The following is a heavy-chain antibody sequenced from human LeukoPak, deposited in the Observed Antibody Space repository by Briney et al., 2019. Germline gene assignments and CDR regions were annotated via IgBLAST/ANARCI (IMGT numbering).Heavy chain of an antibody. J-gene: IGHJ5*02. CDR1: GFTFSSYS. V-gene: IGHV3-21*01. CDR2: ISTSSRYI. Sequence: KSGGSLRLTCAVSGFTFSSYSMNWVRQAPRKELDWLSSISTSSRYIYYAVSVKGRFTISRDNAKKSLYLQMNSLRAEDTAVYYCARDADILVVVAAPDWCYPWGQGTLVTVSS. CDR3: ARDADILVVVAAPDWCYP. D-gene: IGHD2-15*01.